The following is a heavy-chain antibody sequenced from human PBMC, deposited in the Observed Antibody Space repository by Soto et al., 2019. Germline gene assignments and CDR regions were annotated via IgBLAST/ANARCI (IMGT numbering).Heavy chain of an antibody. CDR3: TRDASRDSSARGWFDP. D-gene: IGHD6-13*01. Sequence: GGSRGVGVAASGLTLRRCTMNGVRKATGKGLEWVSTISSNSAYIYYTDALRGRFTISRDNAKNSLHLQLNSLRAEDTAVYYCTRDASRDSSARGWFDPWGPGTLVSVFS. CDR1: GLTLRRCT. CDR2: ISSNSAYI. V-gene: IGHV3-21*01. J-gene: IGHJ5*02.